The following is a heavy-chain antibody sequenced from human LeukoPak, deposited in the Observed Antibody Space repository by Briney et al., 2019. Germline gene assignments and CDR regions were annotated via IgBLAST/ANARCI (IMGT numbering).Heavy chain of an antibody. CDR2: ISGSGGST. Sequence: GGSLRLSCAASGFTFSSYAMSWVRQAPGKGLEWVSAISGSGGSTYHADSVKGRFTISRDNSKNTLYLQMNSLRAEDTAVYYCAKDSIVVVPAAIPSLELTGTDYWGQGTLVTVSS. CDR1: GFTFSSYA. CDR3: AKDSIVVVPAAIPSLELTGTDY. D-gene: IGHD2-2*02. J-gene: IGHJ4*02. V-gene: IGHV3-23*01.